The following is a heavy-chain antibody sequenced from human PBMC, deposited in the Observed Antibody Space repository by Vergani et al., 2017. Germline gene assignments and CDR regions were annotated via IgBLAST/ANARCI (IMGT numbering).Heavy chain of an antibody. D-gene: IGHD6-13*01. V-gene: IGHV1-2*02. J-gene: IGHJ5*02. CDR2: INPNTGGT. Sequence: QVQLVQSGAEVKKPGASVKVSCKASGYTFTGYYIHWVRQAPGRGLEWMGWINPNTGGTNYAQKLQGRVTMTTDTSTSTAYMELRSLRSDDTAVYYCARASRAAAGRGWFDPWGQGTLVTVSS. CDR1: GYTFTGYY. CDR3: ARASRAAAGRGWFDP.